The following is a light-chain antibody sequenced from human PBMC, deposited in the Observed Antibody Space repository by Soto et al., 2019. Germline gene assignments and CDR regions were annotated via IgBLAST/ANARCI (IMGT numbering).Light chain of an antibody. V-gene: IGKV2-30*01. CDR1: QSLVYADGNTY. CDR3: MQKEHCPYT. Sequence: DVVMPQSPLSLPVTLGQSASISCTSSQSLVYADGNTYLDWLQQRPGQSPRRLIYKVCNRDSGVPDRFSASASGSEFTLTISRVEAGDIGVYYCMQKEHCPYTFGRGTKLEIK. J-gene: IGKJ2*01. CDR2: KVC.